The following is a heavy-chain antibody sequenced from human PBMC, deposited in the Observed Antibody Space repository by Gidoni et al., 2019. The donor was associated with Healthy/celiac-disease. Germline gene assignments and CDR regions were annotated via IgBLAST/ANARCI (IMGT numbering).Heavy chain of an antibody. CDR1: GGTFSSSA. V-gene: IGHV1-69*18. CDR2: CNPVFGTE. D-gene: IGHD6-19*01. CDR3: ARGYSSGCCGWDLDTNHFDY. Sequence: QVQLVQSGAEVTKPGSSVKVSCKASGGTFSSSAISWVRPAPGQGVEWMGRCNPVFGTENYAQKFQGRVTITADESKCTANMGPGSLGAAAAYLCDSARGYSSGCCGWDLDTNHFDYWGQGTLVTVSS. J-gene: IGHJ4*02.